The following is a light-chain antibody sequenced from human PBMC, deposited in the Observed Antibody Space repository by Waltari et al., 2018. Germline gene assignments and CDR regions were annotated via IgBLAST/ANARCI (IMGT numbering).Light chain of an antibody. CDR3: SSYTSSSTRVV. V-gene: IGLV2-14*03. J-gene: IGLJ2*01. CDR2: DVS. CDR1: SSDVGGYNY. Sequence: QSALTQPASVSGSPGQSITISCTGTSSDVGGYNYVSWYQPHPGKAPKLMIYDVSKRPAGVSNRFSGSKSGNTACLTISGLQAEDEADYYCSSYTSSSTRVVFGGVTKLTVL.